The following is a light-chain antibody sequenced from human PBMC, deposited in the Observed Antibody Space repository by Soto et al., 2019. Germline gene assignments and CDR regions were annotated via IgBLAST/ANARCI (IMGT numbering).Light chain of an antibody. Sequence: EIVLTQSPATLSLSPGERATLSCRASQSVSSYLAWYQQKPGQAPRLLIYDASNRATGIPARFSGSGSGTDFTLAISRLEPEDFAFYYCQQRSNWPLPFGEGTKVEIK. CDR3: QQRSNWPLP. V-gene: IGKV3-11*01. CDR2: DAS. J-gene: IGKJ1*01. CDR1: QSVSSY.